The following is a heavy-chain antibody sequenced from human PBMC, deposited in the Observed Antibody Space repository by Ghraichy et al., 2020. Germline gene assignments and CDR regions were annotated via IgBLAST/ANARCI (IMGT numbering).Heavy chain of an antibody. CDR3: NPTGDKSWFDP. CDR1: GFTFSKYW. J-gene: IGHJ5*02. D-gene: IGHD3-10*01. Sequence: GGSLRLSCVASGFTFSKYWMSWVRQAPGKGLEWVANIKEDGSEKYYVESVKGRFTISRDNAKNSLYLQMNSLRAEDTAVYFCNPTGDKSWFDPWGQGTLVTVSS. CDR2: IKEDGSEK. V-gene: IGHV3-7*03.